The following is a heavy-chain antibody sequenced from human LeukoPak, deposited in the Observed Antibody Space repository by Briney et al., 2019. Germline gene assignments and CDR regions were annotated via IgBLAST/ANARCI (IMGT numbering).Heavy chain of an antibody. CDR1: GFTFSTYS. V-gene: IGHV3-21*01. CDR2: ISSTSTYI. J-gene: IGHJ4*02. CDR3: ARWDRFHGV. D-gene: IGHD1-14*01. Sequence: GGSLRLSCAASGFTFSTYSMNWVRQAPGKGLEWVSFISSTSTYIYYADSVKGRFTISRDNAKNSLYLQMNNLRAEDTAVYYCARWDRFHGVWGQGTLVTVSS.